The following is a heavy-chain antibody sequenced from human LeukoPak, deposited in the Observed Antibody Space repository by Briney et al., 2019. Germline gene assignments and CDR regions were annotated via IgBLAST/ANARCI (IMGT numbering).Heavy chain of an antibody. J-gene: IGHJ3*02. CDR2: IIPIFGTA. Sequence: SVKVSCKASGYTFTSYDINWVRQAPGQGLEWMGGIIPIFGTADYAQKFQGRVTITADESTSTAYMELSSLRSEDTAVYYCARDGYYDSSGYRGAFDIWGQGTMVTVSS. D-gene: IGHD3-22*01. CDR1: GYTFTSYD. V-gene: IGHV1-69*13. CDR3: ARDGYYDSSGYRGAFDI.